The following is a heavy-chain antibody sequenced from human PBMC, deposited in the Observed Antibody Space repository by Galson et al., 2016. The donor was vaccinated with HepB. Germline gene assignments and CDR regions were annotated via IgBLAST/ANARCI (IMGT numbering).Heavy chain of an antibody. D-gene: IGHD3-10*01. Sequence: SLRLSCAASGFTCDDYTMHWVRQAPGKGLEWVALISWEGRSPDYADSVRGPFTLSRDNRQNILYLQMNSLTTEDTALYYCGKSGGSHWESSGKGMDVWGQGTTVIVSS. J-gene: IGHJ6*02. CDR1: GFTCDDYT. V-gene: IGHV3-43*01. CDR3: GKSGGSHWESSGKGMDV. CDR2: ISWEGRSP.